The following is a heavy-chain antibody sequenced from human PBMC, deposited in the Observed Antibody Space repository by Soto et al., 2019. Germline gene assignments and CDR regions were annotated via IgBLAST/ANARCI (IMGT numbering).Heavy chain of an antibody. V-gene: IGHV1-18*01. D-gene: IGHD6-13*01. J-gene: IGHJ6*02. CDR1: GYTFTSYG. Sequence: RASVKVSCKASGYTFTSYGISWVRQAPGQGLEWMGWISAYNGNTNYAQKLQGRVTMTTGTSTSTAYMELRSLRSDDTAVYYCAXFRMGSSPLRGYYGMDVWGQGTTVTVSS. CDR3: AXFRMGSSPLRGYYGMDV. CDR2: ISAYNGNT.